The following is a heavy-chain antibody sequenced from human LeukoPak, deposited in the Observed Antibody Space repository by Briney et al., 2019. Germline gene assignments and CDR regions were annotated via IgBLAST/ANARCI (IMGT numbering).Heavy chain of an antibody. CDR3: ATMDLRDY. V-gene: IGHV3-21*01. CDR2: ISSSSSYI. J-gene: IGHJ4*02. D-gene: IGHD2-2*03. Sequence: RTGGSLRLSCAASGFTFSSYSMTWVRQAPGKGLEWVSSISSSSSYIYYADSVKGRFTISRDNAKNSLYLQMNSLRAEDTAVYYCATMDLRDYWGQGTLVTVSP. CDR1: GFTFSSYS.